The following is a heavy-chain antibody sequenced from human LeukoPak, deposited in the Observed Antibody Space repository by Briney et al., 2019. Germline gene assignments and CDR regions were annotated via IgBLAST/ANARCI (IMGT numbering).Heavy chain of an antibody. CDR3: ARDRFRMATPFDY. J-gene: IGHJ4*02. CDR2: ISYDGSK. CDR1: GFTFSSYA. V-gene: IGHV3-30*04. Sequence: PGGSLRLSCPASGFTFSSYAMHWVRQAPGKGLEWVAVISYDGSKYYADSVKGRFTISRDNSKNTLYLQMNSLRAEHTAVYYCARDRFRMATPFDYWGQGTLVTVSS. D-gene: IGHD5-24*01.